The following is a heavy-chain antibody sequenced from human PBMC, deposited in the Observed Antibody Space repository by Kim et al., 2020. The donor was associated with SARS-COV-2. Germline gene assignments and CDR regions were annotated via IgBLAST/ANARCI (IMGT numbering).Heavy chain of an antibody. J-gene: IGHJ4*02. Sequence: YYNPSLKSRVTISVDTSKNQFSLKLSSVTAAHTAVYYCARYSGDYSFDYWGQGTLVTVSS. D-gene: IGHD2-21*01. CDR3: ARYSGDYSFDY. V-gene: IGHV4-39*01.